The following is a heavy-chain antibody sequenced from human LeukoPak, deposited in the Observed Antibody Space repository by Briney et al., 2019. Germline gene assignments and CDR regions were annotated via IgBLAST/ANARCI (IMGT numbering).Heavy chain of an antibody. CDR1: VFSLSTTGMG. J-gene: IGHJ4*03. CDR3: ARNWKTRSGYFLYGY. Sequence: SGPTLVNPPQTLTLNRTFPVFSLSTTGMGVTWIRQPPRKALEWLAHIDWDDARYYSTTLKNGLALSKDTPKSQGVLTMTNLDPVDTATYYCARNWKTRSGYFLYGYWGPGTPVTVSS. V-gene: IGHV2-70*01. CDR2: IDWDDAR. D-gene: IGHD3-3*01.